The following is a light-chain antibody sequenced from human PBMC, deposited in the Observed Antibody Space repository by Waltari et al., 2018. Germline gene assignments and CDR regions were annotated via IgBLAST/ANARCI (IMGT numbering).Light chain of an antibody. V-gene: IGLV2-8*01. J-gene: IGLJ2*01. CDR1: SSDRNFNS. CDR2: GVT. CDR3: SLSGGINNFVV. Sequence: QSALTQPPSASGSPGQSVTIPCTAASSDRNFNSVSWYQQHPGKAPKIIIYGVTKRPSGVPDRFSGSKSGNTASLTVSGLQVEDEAHYYCSLSGGINNFVVFGGGTKLTVL.